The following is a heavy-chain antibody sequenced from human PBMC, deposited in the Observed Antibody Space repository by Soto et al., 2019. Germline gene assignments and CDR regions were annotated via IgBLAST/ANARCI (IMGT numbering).Heavy chain of an antibody. CDR3: AKKNGYGDYPGFFDY. Sequence: QVQLVESGGGVVQPGRSLRLSCAASGFTFSSYGMHWVRQAPGKGLEWVAVISYDGSNKYYADSVKGRFTISRDNSKNTLYLQMNSLRAEDTAVYYCAKKNGYGDYPGFFDYWGQGTLVTVSS. D-gene: IGHD4-17*01. J-gene: IGHJ4*02. CDR1: GFTFSSYG. V-gene: IGHV3-30*18. CDR2: ISYDGSNK.